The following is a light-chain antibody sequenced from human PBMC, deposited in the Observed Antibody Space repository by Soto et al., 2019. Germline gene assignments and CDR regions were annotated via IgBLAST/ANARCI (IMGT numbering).Light chain of an antibody. J-gene: IGKJ1*01. V-gene: IGKV1-27*01. CDR2: AAS. CDR3: QKYNRAPWT. CDR1: QGISKY. Sequence: IQMTQSPSSLSASVGDRVTITCRASQGISKYLAWYQQKPGKVPKLLIYAASTLQSGVPSRFSGSGSGTDFTLTISSLQPEDVATYYCQKYNRAPWTVGQGTKVEIK.